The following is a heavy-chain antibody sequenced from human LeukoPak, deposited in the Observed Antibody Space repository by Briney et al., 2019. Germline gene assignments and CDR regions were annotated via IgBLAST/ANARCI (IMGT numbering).Heavy chain of an antibody. V-gene: IGHV4-34*01. D-gene: IGHD2-15*01. J-gene: IGHJ6*03. CDR2: INHSGSS. CDR3: ARLEGRSGGTDYYYYYYMDV. CDR1: GGSFSGYY. Sequence: PSETLSLTCAVYGGSFSGYYWSWIRQPPGKGLEWIGEINHSGSSNYNPSLKSRVTISVDTSKNQFSLKLSSVTAADTAVYYCARLEGRSGGTDYYYYYYMDVWGKGTTVTVSS.